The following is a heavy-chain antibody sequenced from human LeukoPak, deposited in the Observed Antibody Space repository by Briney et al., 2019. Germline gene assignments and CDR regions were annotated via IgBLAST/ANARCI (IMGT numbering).Heavy chain of an antibody. CDR1: GFTFSSYS. CDR3: ARRTSLRYFDWLSKAPLDY. Sequence: KPGGSLRLSCAASGFTFSSYSMNWVRQAPGKGLEWVSSISSSSSYIYYADSVKGRFTISRDNAKNSLYLQMNSLRAEDTAVYHCARRTSLRYFDWLSKAPLDYWGQGTLVTVSS. CDR2: ISSSSSYI. J-gene: IGHJ4*02. V-gene: IGHV3-21*01. D-gene: IGHD3-9*01.